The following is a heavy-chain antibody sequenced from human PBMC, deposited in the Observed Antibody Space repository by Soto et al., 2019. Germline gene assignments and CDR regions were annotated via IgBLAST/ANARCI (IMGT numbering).Heavy chain of an antibody. V-gene: IGHV3-53*01. D-gene: IGHD3-16*01. CDR2: VHGGGST. J-gene: IGHJ4*02. CDR1: GFTVSNNH. Sequence: WGSLRLSCAASGFTVSNNHMTWVRQAAGKGLELVSFVHGGGSTSYADSVKGRFTISRDNSKNTLYLQMDSLRAEDTAIYYCAGRLTTAASLDYWGRGTLVTVSS. CDR3: AGRLTTAASLDY.